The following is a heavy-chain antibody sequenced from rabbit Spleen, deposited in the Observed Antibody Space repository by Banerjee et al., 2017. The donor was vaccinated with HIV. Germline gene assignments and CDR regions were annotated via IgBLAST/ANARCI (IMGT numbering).Heavy chain of an antibody. Sequence: EQLGESGGGLVKPEGSLTLTCKASGFSFSDRDVMCWVRQAPGKGLEWIACINASTGKPVYATWASGRFTISRTSSTTVTLRMTSLTAADRATYFCARDLVGVIGWNFYLWGPGTLVTVS. CDR2: INASTGKP. CDR1: GFSFSDRDV. J-gene: IGHJ4*01. CDR3: ARDLVGVIGWNFYL. V-gene: IGHV1S45*01. D-gene: IGHD1-1*01.